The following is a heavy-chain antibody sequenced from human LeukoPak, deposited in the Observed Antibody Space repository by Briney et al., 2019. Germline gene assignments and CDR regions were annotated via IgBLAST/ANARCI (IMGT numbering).Heavy chain of an antibody. D-gene: IGHD3-3*01. CDR2: ISGSGGST. CDR3: AAPKPIKFGVVITHYYYYYGMDV. Sequence: PGRSLRLSCAASGFTFSNYGIHWVRQAPGKGLEWVSAISGSGGSTYYADSVKGRFTISRDNSKNTLYLQMNSLRAEDTAVYYCAAPKPIKFGVVITHYYYYYGMDVWGQGTTVTVSS. V-gene: IGHV3-23*01. CDR1: GFTFSNYG. J-gene: IGHJ6*02.